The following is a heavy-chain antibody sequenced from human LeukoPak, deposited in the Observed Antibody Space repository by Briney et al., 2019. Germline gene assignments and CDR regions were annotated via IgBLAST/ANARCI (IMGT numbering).Heavy chain of an antibody. CDR2: VKEDGSET. CDR1: GFNFNTYW. D-gene: IGHD5-18*01. CDR3: ARAPRGTRYAIFDF. V-gene: IGHV3-7*01. J-gene: IGHJ4*02. Sequence: GGSLRLFCVASGFNFNTYWMSWVRQAPGKVLEWVANVKEDGSETHYVDSAKGRFTISRDNAKNSLFLQMNSLRAEDTAVYYCARAPRGTRYAIFDFWGQGKLVTVSS.